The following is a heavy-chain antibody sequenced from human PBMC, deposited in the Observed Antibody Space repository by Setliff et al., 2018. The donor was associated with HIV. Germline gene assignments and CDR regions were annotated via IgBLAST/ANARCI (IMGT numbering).Heavy chain of an antibody. D-gene: IGHD3-22*01. CDR1: GYTLSELS. V-gene: IGHV1-24*01. J-gene: IGHJ4*02. CDR3: ATEFPLSSPYYYDRSGYYY. Sequence: ASVKVSCKVSGYTLSELSMHWVRQAPGKGLEWMGGFDPEDGETIYAQKFQGRVTMTEDTSTDTAYMELRSLRSEDTAVYYCATEFPLSSPYYYDRSGYYYWGQGTLVTVSS. CDR2: FDPEDGET.